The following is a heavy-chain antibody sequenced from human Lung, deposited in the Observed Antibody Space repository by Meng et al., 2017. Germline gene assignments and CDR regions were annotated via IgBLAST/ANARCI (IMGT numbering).Heavy chain of an antibody. CDR2: INHSGST. CDR1: GGSFSDYY. V-gene: IGHV4-34*01. J-gene: IGHJ4*02. D-gene: IGHD4-11*01. CDR3: ARGPTTMAHDFDY. Sequence: QPQQWGSXLLTPSETLXXPCVVAGGSFSDYYWSWIRQPPGKGLEWIGEINHSGSTNYNPSLESRATISVDTSQNNLSLKLSSVTAADSAVYYCARGPTTMAHDFDYWGQGTLVTVSS.